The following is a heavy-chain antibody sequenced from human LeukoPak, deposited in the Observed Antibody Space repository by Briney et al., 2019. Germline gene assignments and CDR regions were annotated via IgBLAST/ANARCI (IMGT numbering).Heavy chain of an antibody. Sequence: ASVKVSCKASGGTFSSYAISWVRQAPGQGLEWMGGIIPIFGTANYAQKFQGRVTITADESTSTAYMELSSLRSEDTTVYYCARRPLTGRDQNKFDPWGQGTLVTVSS. D-gene: IGHD3-9*01. CDR3: ARRPLTGRDQNKFDP. J-gene: IGHJ5*02. V-gene: IGHV1-69*13. CDR2: IIPIFGTA. CDR1: GGTFSSYA.